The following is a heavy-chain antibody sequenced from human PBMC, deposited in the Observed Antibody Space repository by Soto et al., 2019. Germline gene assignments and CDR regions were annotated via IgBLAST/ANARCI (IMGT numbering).Heavy chain of an antibody. CDR1: GFTFTSYA. CDR3: AKDGAGAWGGMIPYYFDY. J-gene: IGHJ4*02. V-gene: IGHV3-23*01. CDR2: FSGSVGST. D-gene: IGHD3-10*01. Sequence: EVQLLESGGGLVQPGGPLRLSCAASGFTFTSYAMSWVRQAQGKGLEWVSAFSGSVGSTYYADPVKGRFTISRDNSKNTLYLQMNSLRAEDTAVYYCAKDGAGAWGGMIPYYFDYWGQGTLVTVSS.